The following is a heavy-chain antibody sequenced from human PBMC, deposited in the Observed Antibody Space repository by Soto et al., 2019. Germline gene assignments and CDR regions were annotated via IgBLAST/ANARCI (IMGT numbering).Heavy chain of an antibody. V-gene: IGHV3-33*01. D-gene: IGHD3-22*01. CDR2: IWYDGSNK. CDR1: GFTFSSYG. Sequence: GGSLRLSCAASGFTFSSYGMHWVRQAPGKGLEWVAVIWYDGSNKYYADSVKGRFTISRDNSKNTLYLQMNSLRAEDTAVYYCARDYYDSSGYHCGMDVWGQGTTVTVSS. J-gene: IGHJ6*02. CDR3: ARDYYDSSGYHCGMDV.